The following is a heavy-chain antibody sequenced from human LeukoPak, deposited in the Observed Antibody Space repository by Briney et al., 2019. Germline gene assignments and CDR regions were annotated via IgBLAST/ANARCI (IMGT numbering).Heavy chain of an antibody. Sequence: SETLSLTCTVSGGXISSYYCSWIRQPAGKGLEWIGRIYNSGSTNYNPSLKSRVTMSVDTSKNQFSLKLSSVTAADTAVYYCARAGDLNYDSSGHFSYWGQGTLVTVSS. CDR3: ARAGDLNYDSSGHFSY. V-gene: IGHV4-4*07. D-gene: IGHD3-22*01. J-gene: IGHJ4*02. CDR1: GGXISSYY. CDR2: IYNSGST.